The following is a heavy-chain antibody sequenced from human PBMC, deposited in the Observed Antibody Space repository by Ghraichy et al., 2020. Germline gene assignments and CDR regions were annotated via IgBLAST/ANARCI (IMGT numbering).Heavy chain of an antibody. J-gene: IGHJ6*02. CDR1: GFTFNRYA. Sequence: GGSLRLSCAASGFTFNRYAMSWVRQAPGKGLEWVSAISGSGGITYYADSVKGRFTISRDNSKNTLYLQMNSLRAEDTAVYYCAKDWYCTSTSCYAGYYYYSMDVWGQGTTVTVSS. D-gene: IGHD2-2*01. CDR3: AKDWYCTSTSCYAGYYYYSMDV. V-gene: IGHV3-23*01. CDR2: ISGSGGIT.